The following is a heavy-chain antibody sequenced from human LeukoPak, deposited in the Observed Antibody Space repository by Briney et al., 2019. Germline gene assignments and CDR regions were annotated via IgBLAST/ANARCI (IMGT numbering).Heavy chain of an antibody. CDR1: GGSISSSSYY. Sequence: KASETLSLTCTVSGGSISSSSYYWGWIRQPPGKGLEWIGSIYYSGSTCYNPSLKSRVTISVDTSKNQFSLKLSSVTAADTAVYYCARGIANVYYYSYYFDYWGQGTLVTVSS. D-gene: IGHD3-16*01. CDR2: IYYSGST. J-gene: IGHJ4*02. CDR3: ARGIANVYYYSYYFDY. V-gene: IGHV4-39*01.